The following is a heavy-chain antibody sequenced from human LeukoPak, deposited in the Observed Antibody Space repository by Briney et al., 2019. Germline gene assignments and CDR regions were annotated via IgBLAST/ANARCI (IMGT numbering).Heavy chain of an antibody. D-gene: IGHD3-10*01. V-gene: IGHV3-23*01. CDR1: GFTFSSYA. CDR3: AKSRNYYGSGSYFGY. CDR2: ISGSGSST. Sequence: GGSLRLSCAASGFTFSSYAMSWVRQAPGKGLEWVSGISGSGSSTYYADSVKGRFTISRDNSKNTLYLQMNSLRAEDTAVYYCAKSRNYYGSGSYFGYWGQGTLVTVSS. J-gene: IGHJ4*02.